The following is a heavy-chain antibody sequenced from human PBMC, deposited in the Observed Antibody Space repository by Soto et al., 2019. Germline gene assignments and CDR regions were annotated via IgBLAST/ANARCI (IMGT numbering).Heavy chain of an antibody. V-gene: IGHV3-9*01. J-gene: IGHJ6*02. D-gene: IGHD6-19*01. CDR1: GFKFDDYA. Sequence: PGGSLRLSCAASGFKFDDYAMHWVRQAPGKGLEWVSDISGNGGKKGYADSVKGRFTISRDNAKNSVYLQMNSLRSEDTALYYCAKEIAVFGTPYYHDVMDVWGQGTTVTVSS. CDR2: ISGNGGKK. CDR3: AKEIAVFGTPYYHDVMDV.